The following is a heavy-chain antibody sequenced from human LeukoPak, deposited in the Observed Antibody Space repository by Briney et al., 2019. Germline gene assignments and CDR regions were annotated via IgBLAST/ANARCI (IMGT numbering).Heavy chain of an antibody. V-gene: IGHV4-34*01. CDR3: ARNKDGYNLFWFDP. D-gene: IGHD5-24*01. CDR2: INHSGST. Sequence: SETLSPTCAVYGGSFSGYYWSWIRQPPGKGLEWIGEINHSGSTNYNPSLKSRVTISVDTSKNQFSLQLNSVTPEDTAVYYCARNKDGYNLFWFDPWGQGTLVTVSS. J-gene: IGHJ5*02. CDR1: GGSFSGYY.